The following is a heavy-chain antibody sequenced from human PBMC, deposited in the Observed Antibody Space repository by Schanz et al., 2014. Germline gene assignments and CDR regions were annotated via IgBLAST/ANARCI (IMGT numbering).Heavy chain of an antibody. V-gene: IGHV4-59*08. J-gene: IGHJ2*01. CDR1: GGSLNNFY. CDR2: IYSSGIP. CDR3: ARGGSAMVRGVMTASYWFFDL. Sequence: QVQLQESGPGLVKPSETLSLTCSVSGGSLNNFYWGWIRQSPGKGLEWIGYIYSSGIPTYNPSLKSRVSLTAESTKNQFSLKLTSVTAGDAAVYYCARGGSAMVRGVMTASYWFFDLWGRGTLVTVSP. D-gene: IGHD3-10*01.